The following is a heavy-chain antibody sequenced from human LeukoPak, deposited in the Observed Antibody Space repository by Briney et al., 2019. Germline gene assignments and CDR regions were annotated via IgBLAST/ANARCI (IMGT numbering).Heavy chain of an antibody. Sequence: SVKVSCKASGGTFSSYTISWVRQAPGQGLEWMGRIIPILGIANYAQKFQGRVTITADKSTSTAYMELSSLRSEDTAVYYCARVELGYCSSTSCYTPYHFDYWGQGTLVTVSS. CDR3: ARVELGYCSSTSCYTPYHFDY. J-gene: IGHJ4*02. CDR1: GGTFSSYT. CDR2: IIPILGIA. D-gene: IGHD2-2*02. V-gene: IGHV1-69*02.